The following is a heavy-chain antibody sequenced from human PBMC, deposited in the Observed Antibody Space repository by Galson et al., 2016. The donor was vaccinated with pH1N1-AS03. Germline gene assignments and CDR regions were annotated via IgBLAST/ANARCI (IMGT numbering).Heavy chain of an antibody. J-gene: IGHJ6*02. CDR3: ARVSAGLTGYYYAMDV. Sequence: SVKVSCKASGYTFTSYYIHWVRQAPGQGREWMGIINPSDGNTNYAQRFQGRVTMTRDTSKSTVYMELSSLRSDDTAVYYCARVSAGLTGYYYAMDVWGQGTTVTVSS. CDR2: INPSDGNT. CDR1: GYTFTSYY. V-gene: IGHV1-46*01. D-gene: IGHD4/OR15-4a*01.